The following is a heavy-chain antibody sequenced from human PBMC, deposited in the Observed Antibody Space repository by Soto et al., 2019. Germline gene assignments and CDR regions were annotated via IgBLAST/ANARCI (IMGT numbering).Heavy chain of an antibody. D-gene: IGHD5-12*01. Sequence: EVQLLESGGGLVQPGGSRRLSCAASGFTFSSYGVSWVRRAPGKGLEWVSTISGSGGTTYYADSVKGRFTISRDNSKNTLYLQMNSLRAEDTAIYYCAKGEGDGYKDFDYWGQGTLVTVSS. CDR3: AKGEGDGYKDFDY. V-gene: IGHV3-23*01. CDR2: ISGSGGTT. CDR1: GFTFSSYG. J-gene: IGHJ4*02.